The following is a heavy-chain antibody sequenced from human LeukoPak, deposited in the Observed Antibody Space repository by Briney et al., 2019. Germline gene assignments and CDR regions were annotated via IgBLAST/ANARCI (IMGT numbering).Heavy chain of an antibody. CDR2: IYHSGST. V-gene: IGHV4-59*08. CDR1: GGSISSYY. Sequence: SETLSLTCTVSGGSISSYYWSWIRQPPGKGLEWIGSIYHSGSTYYNPSLMSRVTISVDTSKNQFSLKLTSVTAADTAVYYCARQHNWNYVDYYYYMDVWGKGTTVTVSS. J-gene: IGHJ6*03. CDR3: ARQHNWNYVDYYYYMDV. D-gene: IGHD1-7*01.